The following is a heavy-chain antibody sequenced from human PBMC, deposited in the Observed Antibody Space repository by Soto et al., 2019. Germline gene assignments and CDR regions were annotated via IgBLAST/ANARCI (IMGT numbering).Heavy chain of an antibody. Sequence: SETLSLTCAVYGGSFSGYYWSWIRQPPGKGLEWIGEINHSGSTNYNPSLKSRVTISVDTSNNQFSLKLSSVTAADTAVYYCAARGYYDFWSGYYTIDPWGQGTLVTVSS. D-gene: IGHD3-3*01. CDR2: INHSGST. V-gene: IGHV4-34*01. CDR1: GGSFSGYY. J-gene: IGHJ5*02. CDR3: AARGYYDFWSGYYTIDP.